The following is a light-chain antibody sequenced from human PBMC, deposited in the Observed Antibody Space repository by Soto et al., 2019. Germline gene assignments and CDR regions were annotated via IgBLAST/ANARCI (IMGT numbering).Light chain of an antibody. Sequence: IQMTQFPPSLSASVGDTVTLTCRASQSISSWLAWYQQKPGKAPKLLIHDASSLESGVPSRFSGSGSGTEFTLTISSLQPDDFATYYCQQYNSYSGTFGQGTRLEIK. J-gene: IGKJ5*01. CDR3: QQYNSYSGT. CDR2: DAS. V-gene: IGKV1-5*01. CDR1: QSISSW.